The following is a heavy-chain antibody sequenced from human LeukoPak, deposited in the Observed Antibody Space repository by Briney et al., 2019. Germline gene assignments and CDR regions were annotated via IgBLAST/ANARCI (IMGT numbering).Heavy chain of an antibody. CDR3: AREIVVVVAATYYYYYGMDV. J-gene: IGHJ6*02. CDR2: INHSGST. Sequence: SETLSLTCAVYGGSFSGYYWSWIRQPPGKGLEWIGEINHSGSTNYNPSLKSRVTISVDTSKNQFSLKLSSVTAADTAVYYCAREIVVVVAATYYYYYGMDVWGQGTTVTVSS. V-gene: IGHV4-34*01. CDR1: GGSFSGYY. D-gene: IGHD2-15*01.